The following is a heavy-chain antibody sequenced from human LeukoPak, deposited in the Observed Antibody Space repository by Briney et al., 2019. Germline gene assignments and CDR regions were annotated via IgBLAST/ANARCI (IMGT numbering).Heavy chain of an antibody. J-gene: IGHJ3*02. Sequence: ASVKVSCKASGYTFTGYYMHWVRQAPGQGLGWMGWINPNSGGTNYAQKFQGRVTMTRDTSISTAYMELSRLRSDDTAVYYCARDQQLRYFDWLPDAFDIWGQGTMVTVSS. CDR2: INPNSGGT. CDR3: ARDQQLRYFDWLPDAFDI. V-gene: IGHV1-2*02. CDR1: GYTFTGYY. D-gene: IGHD3-9*01.